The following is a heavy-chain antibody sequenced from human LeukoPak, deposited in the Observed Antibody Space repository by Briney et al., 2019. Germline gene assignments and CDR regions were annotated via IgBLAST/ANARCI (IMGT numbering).Heavy chain of an antibody. Sequence: PGGSLRLSCAASGFTFSSYEMNWVRQAPGKGLEWVSYISSSGTTIYSADSVKGRFTISRDNAKNSLYLQMNSLRAEDTAVYYCARAGQLRNYWGQGTLVTVSS. D-gene: IGHD4-23*01. CDR3: ARAGQLRNY. J-gene: IGHJ4*02. CDR2: ISSSGTTI. CDR1: GFTFSSYE. V-gene: IGHV3-48*03.